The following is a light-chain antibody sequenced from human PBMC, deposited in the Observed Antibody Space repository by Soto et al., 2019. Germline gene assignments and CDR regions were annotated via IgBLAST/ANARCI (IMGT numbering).Light chain of an antibody. CDR3: HQYGRSPKT. V-gene: IGKV3-20*01. CDR2: AAS. CDR1: QPVGISY. Sequence: EIVLTQSPGTLSLSPGESATLSCRASQPVGISYLAWFQQKPGQAPRLLIYAASTRASGISARFSGSGSGIDFTLTISRLEPEDFAVYYCHQYGRSPKTFGQGTNLEIK. J-gene: IGKJ2*01.